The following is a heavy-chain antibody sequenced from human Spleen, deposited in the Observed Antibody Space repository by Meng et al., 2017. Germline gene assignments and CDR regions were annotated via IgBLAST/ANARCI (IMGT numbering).Heavy chain of an antibody. V-gene: IGHV3-30*03. CDR2: ISYNGSNR. D-gene: IGHD5-18*01. Sequence: QVQLVESGGGVVQPGRSLRLSCAASRFTFSSHGMHWVRQAPGKGLEWVTVISYNGSNRYYADSVKGRFTISRDNSKNTLYLQMNSLRAEDTAVYFCARLSMAGKSYPTDYWGQGTLVTVSS. CDR1: RFTFSSHG. CDR3: ARLSMAGKSYPTDY. J-gene: IGHJ4*02.